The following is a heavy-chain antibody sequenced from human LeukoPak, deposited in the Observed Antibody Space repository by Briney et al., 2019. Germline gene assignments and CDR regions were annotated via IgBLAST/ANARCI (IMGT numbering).Heavy chain of an antibody. CDR3: AVATYSSGWPQTFDY. CDR1: GGSFSGYY. V-gene: IGHV4-34*01. J-gene: IGHJ4*02. D-gene: IGHD6-19*01. CDR2: INHSGST. Sequence: PSETLSLTCAVYGGSFSGYYWSWIREPPGKGLEWIGEINHSGSTNYNPSLKSRVTISVDTSKNQFSLKLSSMTAADTAVYYCAVATYSSGWPQTFDYWGQGTLVTVSS.